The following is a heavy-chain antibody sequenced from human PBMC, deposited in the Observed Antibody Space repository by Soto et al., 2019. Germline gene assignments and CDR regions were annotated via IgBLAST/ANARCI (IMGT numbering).Heavy chain of an antibody. CDR3: ARDHRMSRLTGYSTYYMDV. CDR1: GFTFSSYW. V-gene: IGHV3-74*01. CDR2: FNSDGIST. D-gene: IGHD3-9*01. Sequence: PGGSLRLSCAASGFTFSSYWMHWVRQAPGKGLVWVSRFNSDGISTSYADSVKGRFTISRDNAKNTLYLQMNSLRAEDTAVYYCARDHRMSRLTGYSTYYMDVWDKGTTVTVSS. J-gene: IGHJ6*03.